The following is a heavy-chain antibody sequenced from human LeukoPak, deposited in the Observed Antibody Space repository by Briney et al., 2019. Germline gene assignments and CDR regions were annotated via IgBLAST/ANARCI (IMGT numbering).Heavy chain of an antibody. CDR3: ARRGPGGNYPYYYYGMDV. CDR1: GSSISSSSYY. D-gene: IGHD4-23*01. V-gene: IGHV4-39*07. J-gene: IGHJ6*02. CDR2: IYYSGST. Sequence: SETLSLTCTVSGSSISSSSYYWGWIRQPPGKGLEWIGSIYYSGSTYYNPSLKSRVTISVDTSKNQFSLKLSSVTAADTAVYYCARRGPGGNYPYYYYGMDVWGQGTTVTVSS.